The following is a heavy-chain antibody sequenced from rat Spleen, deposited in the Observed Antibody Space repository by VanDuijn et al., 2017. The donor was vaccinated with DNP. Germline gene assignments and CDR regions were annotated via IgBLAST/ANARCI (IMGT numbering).Heavy chain of an antibody. CDR1: GYSITSNY. CDR2: ISYSGST. Sequence: EVQLQESGPGLVKPSQSLSLTCSVTGYSITSNYWAWIRKFPGNKMEWMGYISYSGSTGFNPSLKSRISITRDTSKNQFFLQLNSVTTEDTATYYCARAVSTTDYSLNWYFDFWGPGTMV. J-gene: IGHJ1*01. CDR3: ARAVSTTDYSLNWYFDF. D-gene: IGHD1-6*01. V-gene: IGHV3-1*01.